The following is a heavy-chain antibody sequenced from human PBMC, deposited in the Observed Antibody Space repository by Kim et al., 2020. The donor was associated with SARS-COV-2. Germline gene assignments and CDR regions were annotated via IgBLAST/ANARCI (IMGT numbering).Heavy chain of an antibody. V-gene: IGHV4-4*02. CDR3: MKGGGSVAYWDC. Sequence: SETLSLTCAVSGDSISSDKWWRWVRQPPGKGLEWIGVMNPDGRANFNASLKSRATISIDRSKNNFSLRLSSVTAADTAVYYCMKGGGSVAYWDCWGQGTLVTVSS. D-gene: IGHD3-16*01. CDR2: MNPDGRA. CDR1: GDSISSDKW. J-gene: IGHJ4*02.